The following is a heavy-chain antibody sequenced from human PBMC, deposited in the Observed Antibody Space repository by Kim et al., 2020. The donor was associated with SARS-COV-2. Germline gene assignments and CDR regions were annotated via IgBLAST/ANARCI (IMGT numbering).Heavy chain of an antibody. J-gene: IGHJ5*01. V-gene: IGHV3-23*01. CDR2: ITSSGGET. CDR1: GFTFSNYA. CDR3: AKAFNYGSASAYASFDS. D-gene: IGHD3-10*01. Sequence: GGSLRLSCAASGFTFSNYAMSWVRQTPEKGLEWVSTITSSGGETFYADSVKGRFAISRDNSENTLFLQMNSLRVEDTAIYYCAKAFNYGSASAYASFDSWGQGSLVTISS.